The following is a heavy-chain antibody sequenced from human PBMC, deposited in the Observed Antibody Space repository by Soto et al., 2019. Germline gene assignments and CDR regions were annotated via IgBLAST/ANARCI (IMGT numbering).Heavy chain of an antibody. CDR2: MYHSGIA. V-gene: IGHV4-38-2*02. J-gene: IGHJ4*02. CDR3: ARDYEYYYDNSADYSRPFDF. Sequence: SETLSLTCAVSGYSIRNGYYWGWIRQPPGKGLEWIGGMYHSGIAYYNPSLQSRVAISIDTSKNQFSLKLISVTAADTAVYYCARDYEYYYDNSADYSRPFDFWGQGILVTVSS. CDR1: GYSIRNGYY. D-gene: IGHD3-22*01.